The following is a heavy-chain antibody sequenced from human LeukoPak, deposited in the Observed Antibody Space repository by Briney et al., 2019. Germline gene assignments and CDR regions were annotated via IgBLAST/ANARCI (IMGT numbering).Heavy chain of an antibody. Sequence: GGSLRLSCAASGFTFSSYHMNWVRRAPGKGLEWVSSIGSSGSYIYYADSLTGRFTISRDNAKNSLYLQMNSLRAEDTAMYYCARRATTERGHSYGLDFWGQGTLVTVSS. D-gene: IGHD5-18*01. CDR1: GFTFSSYH. V-gene: IGHV3-21*01. CDR3: ARRATTERGHSYGLDF. J-gene: IGHJ4*02. CDR2: IGSSGSYI.